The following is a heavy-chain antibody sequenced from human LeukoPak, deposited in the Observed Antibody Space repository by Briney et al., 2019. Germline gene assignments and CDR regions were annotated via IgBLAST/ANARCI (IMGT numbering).Heavy chain of an antibody. CDR2: INHSGST. Sequence: SETLSLTCAVYGGSFSDYYWTWIRQPPGKGLEWIGEINHSGSTNYNPSLKSRVTISVDTSKNQFSLKLSSMTAADTAVYYCARGGYSYGYGPIDYWGQGTLVTVSS. J-gene: IGHJ4*02. CDR3: ARGGYSYGYGPIDY. CDR1: GGSFSDYY. D-gene: IGHD5-18*01. V-gene: IGHV4-34*01.